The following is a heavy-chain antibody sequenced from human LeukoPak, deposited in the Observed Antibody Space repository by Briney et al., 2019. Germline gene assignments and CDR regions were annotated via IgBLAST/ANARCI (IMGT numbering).Heavy chain of an antibody. V-gene: IGHV3-23*01. CDR1: GFTFSSYA. Sequence: GGSLRLSCAASGFTFSSYAMSWVRQAPGKGLEWVSAISSSGGSTYYADSVKGRFTISRDNSKNTLYLQMNSLRAEDTAVYYCANANIWFGELFPWGQGTLVTVSS. D-gene: IGHD3-10*01. CDR2: ISSSGGST. J-gene: IGHJ4*02. CDR3: ANANIWFGELFP.